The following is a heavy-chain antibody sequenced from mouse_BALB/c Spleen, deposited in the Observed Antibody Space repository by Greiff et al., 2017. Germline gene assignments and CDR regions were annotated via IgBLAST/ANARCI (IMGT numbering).Heavy chain of an antibody. CDR3: ARGTARAPFAY. V-gene: IGHV3-6*02. D-gene: IGHD3-2*01. CDR1: GYSITSGYY. CDR2: ISYDGSN. J-gene: IGHJ3*01. Sequence: EVHLVESGPGLVKPSQSLSLTCSVTGYSITSGYYWNWIRQFPGNKLEWMGYISYDGSNNYNPSLKNRISITRDTSKNQFFLKLNSVTTEDTATYYCARGTARAPFAYWGQGTLVTVSA.